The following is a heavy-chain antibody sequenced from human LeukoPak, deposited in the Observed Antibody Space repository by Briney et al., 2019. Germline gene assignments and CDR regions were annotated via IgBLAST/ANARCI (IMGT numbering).Heavy chain of an antibody. V-gene: IGHV3-9*01. CDR1: GFTFDDYA. CDR3: AKDRGLGGLTGYQSDFDY. Sequence: GGSLRLSCAASGFTFDDYAMHWVRQAPGKGLEWVSGISWNSGSIGYADSVKGRFTISRDNAKNSLYLQMNSLRAEDTALYYCAKDRGLGGLTGYQSDFDYWGQGTLVTVSS. D-gene: IGHD3-9*01. J-gene: IGHJ4*02. CDR2: ISWNSGSI.